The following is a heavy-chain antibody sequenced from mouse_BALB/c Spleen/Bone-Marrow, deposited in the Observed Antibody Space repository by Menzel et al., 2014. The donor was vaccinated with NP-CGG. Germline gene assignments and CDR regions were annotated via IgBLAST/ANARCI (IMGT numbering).Heavy chain of an antibody. CDR1: GYTFSSYW. J-gene: IGHJ2*01. CDR3: AKPLYYGYYP. V-gene: IGHV1-9*01. CDR2: ILPGSGST. Sequence: QVHVKQSGGELMKPGASVKISCKATGYTFSSYWIEWVKQRPGHGLEWIGEILPGSGSTNYNEKFKGKATFTADTSSNTAYMQPSSLTSEDPGVYYFAKPLYYGYYPWGQGTTLTVSP. D-gene: IGHD2-3*01.